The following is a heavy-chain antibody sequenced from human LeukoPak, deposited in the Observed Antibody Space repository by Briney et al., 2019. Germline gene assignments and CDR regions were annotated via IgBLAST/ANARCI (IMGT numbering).Heavy chain of an antibody. D-gene: IGHD3-22*01. V-gene: IGHV3-48*03. Sequence: GGSLRLSCAASGFTFRSYEMNWVRQAPGKWLEWVSFISSSGSTIYYADSVKGRFTISRDNAKKSLYLQMNSLRAEDTAIYYCARDRYYDSSGYLDYWGQGTLVTVSS. CDR3: ARDRYYDSSGYLDY. J-gene: IGHJ4*02. CDR1: GFTFRSYE. CDR2: ISSSGSTI.